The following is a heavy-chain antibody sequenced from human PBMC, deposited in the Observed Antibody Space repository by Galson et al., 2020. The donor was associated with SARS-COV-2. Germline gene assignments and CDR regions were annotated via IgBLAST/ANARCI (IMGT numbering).Heavy chain of an antibody. Sequence: ETSETLSLTCAVYGGSFSGYYWNWIRQPPGKGLEWIGEINHSGSTNYSPSLRSRITISVDTSKNHLSLKLTSVTAADTAIYYCARRSTSFHDTTGLGLFPFLYYYMDVWGQGTTVTVSS. V-gene: IGHV4-34*01. D-gene: IGHD3-22*01. CDR2: INHSGST. J-gene: IGHJ6*02. CDR1: GGSFSGYY. CDR3: ARRSTSFHDTTGLGLFPFLYYYMDV.